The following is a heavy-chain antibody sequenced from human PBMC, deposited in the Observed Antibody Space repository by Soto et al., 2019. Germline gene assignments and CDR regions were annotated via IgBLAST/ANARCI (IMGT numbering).Heavy chain of an antibody. CDR2: INAGNGNT. Sequence: QVQLVQSGAEEKKPGASVKVSCKASGYTFTSYAMHWVRQAPGQRLGGMGWINAGNGNTKYSQKFQGRVTITRDTSASTAYMELSSLRSEDTAVYYCARGPTEYDFWSGYYAGFDYWGQGTLVTVSS. CDR1: GYTFTSYA. D-gene: IGHD3-3*01. V-gene: IGHV1-3*05. J-gene: IGHJ4*02. CDR3: ARGPTEYDFWSGYYAGFDY.